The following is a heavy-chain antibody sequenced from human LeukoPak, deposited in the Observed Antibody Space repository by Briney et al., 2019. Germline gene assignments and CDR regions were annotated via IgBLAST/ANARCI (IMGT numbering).Heavy chain of an antibody. V-gene: IGHV3-48*01. Sequence: GGSLRLSCAASGLTFSSFSMNWVRQAPGKGLEWVSYINGVSGTISYAASVKGRFTISIDHAKTSLFLQMNSLRAEDTAIYYCARDVNYAFDYWGQGTLVTVSS. CDR2: INGVSGTI. CDR3: ARDVNYAFDY. CDR1: GLTFSSFS. J-gene: IGHJ4*02. D-gene: IGHD1-7*01.